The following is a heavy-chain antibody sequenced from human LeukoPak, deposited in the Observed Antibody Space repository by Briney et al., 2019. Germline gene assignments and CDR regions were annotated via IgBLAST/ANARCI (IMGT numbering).Heavy chain of an antibody. CDR2: IYYSGST. CDR3: ARKTGIAAAFDY. D-gene: IGHD6-13*01. J-gene: IGHJ4*02. V-gene: IGHV4-59*01. CDR1: GGSISSYY. Sequence: SETLSLTCTVSGGSISSYYWSWIRQPPGKGLEWIGYIYYSGSTNYNPSLKSRVTISVDTSKNQFSLKLSSVTAADTAVYYCARKTGIAAAFDYWGQGTLVTVSS.